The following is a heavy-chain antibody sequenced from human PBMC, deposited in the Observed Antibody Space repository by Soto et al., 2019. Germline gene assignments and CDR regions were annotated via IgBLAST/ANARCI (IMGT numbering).Heavy chain of an antibody. J-gene: IGHJ4*02. V-gene: IGHV3-23*01. CDR2: ISGSGGST. D-gene: IGHD6-13*01. Sequence: TASGFTFSNYAVTWVRQAPGKGLEWVSTISGSGGSTYYADSVKGRFTISRDNSKNTLYLQMNSLRAEDTAVYYCAKDQGSSWYEIIYWGQGTLVTFYS. CDR3: AKDQGSSWYEIIY. CDR1: GFTFSNYA.